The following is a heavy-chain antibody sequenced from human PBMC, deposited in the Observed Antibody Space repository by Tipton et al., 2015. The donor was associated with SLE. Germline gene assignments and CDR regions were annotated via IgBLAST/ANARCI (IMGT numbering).Heavy chain of an antibody. J-gene: IGHJ4*02. Sequence: TLSLTCTVSGGSISSSRSYWGWICQPPGKGLECIGNIYYSGSTYYNPSLKSRVTISVDPSKNQFSLKMNSVTAADTALYYCARGFYYYDSSGFDYWGQGTLVTVST. V-gene: IGHV4-39*01. CDR2: IYYSGST. CDR1: GGSISSSRSY. D-gene: IGHD3-22*01. CDR3: ARGFYYYDSSGFDY.